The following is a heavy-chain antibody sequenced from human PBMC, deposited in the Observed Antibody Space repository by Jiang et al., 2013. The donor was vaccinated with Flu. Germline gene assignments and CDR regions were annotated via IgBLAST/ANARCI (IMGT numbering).Heavy chain of an antibody. D-gene: IGHD2-2*01. Sequence: EWMGWINTDTGNPTYAQGFTGRFVFSLDTSVNTAYLEIYSLKAEDTAMYYCARGMGYCSSASCYFDSWGQGTLVTVSS. CDR3: ARGMGYCSSASCYFDS. V-gene: IGHV7-4-1*01. CDR2: INTDTGNP. J-gene: IGHJ4*02.